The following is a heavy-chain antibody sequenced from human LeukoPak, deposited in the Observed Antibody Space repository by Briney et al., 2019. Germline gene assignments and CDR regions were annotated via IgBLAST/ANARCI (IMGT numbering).Heavy chain of an antibody. D-gene: IGHD3-3*01. CDR2: IYHSGST. V-gene: IGHV4-38-2*01. J-gene: IGHJ4*02. CDR3: ARTYYDFWSGYYAYYFDY. Sequence: PSETLSLTCAVSGYSISSGYYWGWSRQPPGKGLEWIGSIYHSGSTYYNPSLKSRVTISVDTSKNQFSLKLSSVTAADTAVYYCARTYYDFWSGYYAYYFDYWGQGTLVTVSS. CDR1: GYSISSGYY.